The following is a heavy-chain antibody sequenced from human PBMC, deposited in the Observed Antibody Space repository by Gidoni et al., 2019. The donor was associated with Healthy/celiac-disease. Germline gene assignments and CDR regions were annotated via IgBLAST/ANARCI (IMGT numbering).Heavy chain of an antibody. J-gene: IGHJ6*03. D-gene: IGHD3-22*01. CDR1: GGSFSGYY. V-gene: IGHV4-34*01. CDR2: INHSGST. Sequence: QVQLQQWGAGLLKPSETLSLTCAVYGGSFSGYYWSWIRQPPGKGLEWIGEINHSGSTNYNPSLKSRVTISVDTSKNQFSLKLSSVTAADTAVYYCARASPLSLPIGYYYMDVWGKGTTVTVSS. CDR3: ARASPLSLPIGYYYMDV.